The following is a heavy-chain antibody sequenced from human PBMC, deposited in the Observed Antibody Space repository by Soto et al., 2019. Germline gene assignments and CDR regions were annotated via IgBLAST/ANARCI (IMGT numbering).Heavy chain of an antibody. J-gene: IGHJ4*02. CDR3: ARQRGPILRFLEWLLIDY. CDR1: GGPISSSSYY. Sequence: PSETLSLTCTVSGGPISSSSYYWGWIRQPPGKGLEWIGSIYYSGSTYYNPSLKSRVTISVDTSKNQFSLKLSSVTAADTAVYYCARQRGPILRFLEWLLIDYWGQGTLVTVSS. D-gene: IGHD3-3*01. V-gene: IGHV4-39*01. CDR2: IYYSGST.